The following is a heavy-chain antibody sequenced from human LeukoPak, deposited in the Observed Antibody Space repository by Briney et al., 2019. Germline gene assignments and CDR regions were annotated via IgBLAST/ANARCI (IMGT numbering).Heavy chain of an antibody. CDR3: ARRLGSYLS. CDR1: GGSISISSYY. D-gene: IGHD1-26*01. V-gene: IGHV4-39*01. CDR2: FYYSGST. J-gene: IGHJ5*02. Sequence: PSETLSLTCTVSGGSISISSYYWGWIRQPPGKGLEWIGSFYYSGSTYYNPSLKSRVTISVDTSKNQFSLKLSSVTAADTAVYYCARRLGSYLSWGQGTLVTVSS.